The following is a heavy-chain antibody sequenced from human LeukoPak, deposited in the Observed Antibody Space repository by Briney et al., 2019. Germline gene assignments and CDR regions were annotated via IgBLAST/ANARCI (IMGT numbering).Heavy chain of an antibody. Sequence: PGRSLRPSCAASGLTFSSYTINCVRQPPGEGLEWVASINSGSNYIFYADSVKGRFTISRDNGKIALSLQMNSLRAEDTAVYYCARYRGGRVVVTATYFDSWGQGTLVTVSS. D-gene: IGHD2-21*02. CDR3: ARYRGGRVVVTATYFDS. CDR2: INSGSNYI. V-gene: IGHV3-21*01. J-gene: IGHJ4*02. CDR1: GLTFSSYT.